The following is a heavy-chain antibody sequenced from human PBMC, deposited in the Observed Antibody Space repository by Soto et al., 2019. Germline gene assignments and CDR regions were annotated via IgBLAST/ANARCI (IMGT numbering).Heavy chain of an antibody. Sequence: ASVKVSCKASGYTFSSYDVNWVRQATGQGLEWVGWMNPNSGNTGYAQGIKGRVTMTMSTSITTTYMEQSGLRSEDTAVFYCVIAYGAYDSSGSYSYYFDLWGQGTLVTVSS. V-gene: IGHV1-8*01. D-gene: IGHD3-22*01. CDR2: MNPNSGNT. CDR3: VIAYGAYDSSGSYSYYFDL. CDR1: GYTFSSYD. J-gene: IGHJ4*02.